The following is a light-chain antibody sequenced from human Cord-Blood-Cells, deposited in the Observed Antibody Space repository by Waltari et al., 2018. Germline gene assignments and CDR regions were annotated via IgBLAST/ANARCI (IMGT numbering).Light chain of an antibody. CDR1: SSAVGSYNL. J-gene: IGLJ2*01. CDR3: CSYAGSSTV. Sequence: QSALTQPASVSGSPGQSITISCTGTSSAVGSYNLVSWYQQHPGEAPKLMIYEVSKRPSGVSNRFSGSKSGNTASLTISGLQAEDEADYYCCSYAGSSTVFGGGTKLTVL. CDR2: EVS. V-gene: IGLV2-23*02.